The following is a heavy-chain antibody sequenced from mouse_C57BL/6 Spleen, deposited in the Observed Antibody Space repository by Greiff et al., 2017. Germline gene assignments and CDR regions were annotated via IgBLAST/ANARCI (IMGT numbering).Heavy chain of an antibody. Sequence: QVQLKQSGAELVRPGASVTLSCKASGYTFTDYEMHWVKQTPVHGLEWIGAIDPETGGTAYNQKFKGKAILTADKSSSTAYMELRSLTSEDSAVYYCTRGGGYTTVVAKDYAMDYWGQGTSVTVSS. J-gene: IGHJ4*01. CDR2: IDPETGGT. V-gene: IGHV1-15*01. D-gene: IGHD1-1*01. CDR3: TRGGGYTTVVAKDYAMDY. CDR1: GYTFTDYE.